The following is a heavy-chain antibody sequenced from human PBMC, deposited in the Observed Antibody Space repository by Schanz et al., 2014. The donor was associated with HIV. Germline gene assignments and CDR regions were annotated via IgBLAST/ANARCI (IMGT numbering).Heavy chain of an antibody. CDR2: IIPFFGTA. J-gene: IGHJ2*01. Sequence: QVQLVQSGAEVKKPGSSVMVSCKTSGGTFTNYAISWVRQAPGQGLQWMGGIIPFFGTANYAQTLQGRLTITADESTGTADMDLTSLRYEDTALYYCAASMYNGSYGTHYYFDLWGRGTLVTVSS. CDR3: AASMYNGSYGTHYYFDL. CDR1: GGTFTNYA. D-gene: IGHD1-26*01. V-gene: IGHV1-69*12.